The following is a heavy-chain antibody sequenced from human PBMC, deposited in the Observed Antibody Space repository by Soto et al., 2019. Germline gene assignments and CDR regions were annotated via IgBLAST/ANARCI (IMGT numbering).Heavy chain of an antibody. D-gene: IGHD3-16*01. J-gene: IGHJ4*02. CDR3: ATHGLGVSSPPYFDN. V-gene: IGHV1-69*01. CDR1: GGTSSGHL. CDR2: FVPLFATT. Sequence: QLVQSGSEVTKPGSSVKFPCQASGGTSSGHLVTWWRQAPGQGLEGMVEFVPLFATTNYAQRFPGRLTITAEESTSTAYMELRTLRSDDTAVYYCATHGLGVSSPPYFDNWGQGTLVTVSS.